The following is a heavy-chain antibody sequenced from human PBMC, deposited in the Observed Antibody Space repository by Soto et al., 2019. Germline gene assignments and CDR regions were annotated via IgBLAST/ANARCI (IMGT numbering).Heavy chain of an antibody. V-gene: IGHV3-74*01. D-gene: IGHD1-26*01. CDR2: ITHDGTGA. CDR1: GFTFGSYW. J-gene: IGHJ6*02. CDR3: TRVGVTWMDV. Sequence: EVQLVESGGGLVQPGESLRLSCAASGFTFGSYWMHWVRQAPGKGLEWVSRITHDGTGANYADSVMGRFTISRDNAKNILYLQMNNLRPEDTAVYYGTRVGVTWMDVWGQGTTVTVAS.